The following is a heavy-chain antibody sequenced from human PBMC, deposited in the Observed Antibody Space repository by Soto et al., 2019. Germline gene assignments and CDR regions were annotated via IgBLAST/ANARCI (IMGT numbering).Heavy chain of an antibody. V-gene: IGHV1-18*01. Sequence: QVQLVQSGAAVKKPGASVKVSCKASGYTFTSYGVTWVRQAPGQGLEWMGWISGYNGKTNYAQKVQGRVTMTTDTSTSTAYMELRSLRSDDTAVYYCARVGDSSGYYYGDYYYGMDVWGQGTKVTVSS. J-gene: IGHJ6*02. CDR1: GYTFTSYG. CDR3: ARVGDSSGYYYGDYYYGMDV. CDR2: ISGYNGKT. D-gene: IGHD3-22*01.